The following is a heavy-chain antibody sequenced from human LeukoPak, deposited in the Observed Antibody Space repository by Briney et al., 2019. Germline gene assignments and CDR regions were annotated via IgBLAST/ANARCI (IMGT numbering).Heavy chain of an antibody. Sequence: GKSLRLSCAASGFTFRSYGMHWVRQAPGKGLEWVAVIWYDGSNKYYADSVKGRFTISRDNSENTLYLQMNSLRAEDTAVYYCARALVGADFFDIWGQGTMVTVSS. J-gene: IGHJ3*02. CDR2: IWYDGSNK. D-gene: IGHD1-26*01. V-gene: IGHV3-33*01. CDR3: ARALVGADFFDI. CDR1: GFTFRSYG.